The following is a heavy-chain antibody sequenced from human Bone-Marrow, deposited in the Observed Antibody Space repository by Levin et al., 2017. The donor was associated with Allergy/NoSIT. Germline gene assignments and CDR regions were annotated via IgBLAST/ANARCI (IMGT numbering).Heavy chain of an antibody. CDR2: IIPIFGTA. CDR3: ARPPDRFCGGTNCYYYGMDV. J-gene: IGHJ6*02. Sequence: SVKVSCKTSGGTFSTNVISWVRQAPGQGLEWMGGIIPIFGTANYAQKFQGRVTITADGSTGTAYMELSSLRSEDTAIYYCARPPDRFCGGTNCYYYGMDVWGQGTTVTVSS. CDR1: GGTFSTNV. V-gene: IGHV1-69*13. D-gene: IGHD2-21*01.